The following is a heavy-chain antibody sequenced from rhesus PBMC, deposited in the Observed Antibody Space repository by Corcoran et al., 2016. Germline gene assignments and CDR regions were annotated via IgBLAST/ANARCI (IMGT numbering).Heavy chain of an antibody. D-gene: IGHD1-44*02. CDR3: ARGRYSGNYLGY. J-gene: IGHJ4*01. CDR1: GGSLSSNY. CDR2: IYGSSGST. V-gene: IGHV4-147*01. Sequence: QVQLQESGPGLVKPSETLSLPCAASGGSLSSNYWSWIRQPPGKGLEWIGRIYGSSGSTSYNPSLTSRVTISTDTSKNQFSLKLSSVTAADTAVYYCARGRYSGNYLGYWGQGVLVTVSS.